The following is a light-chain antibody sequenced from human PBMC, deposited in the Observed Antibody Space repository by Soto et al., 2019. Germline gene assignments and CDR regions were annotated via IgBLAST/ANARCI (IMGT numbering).Light chain of an antibody. J-gene: IGKJ1*01. V-gene: IGKV3-15*01. CDR1: QSVSTS. CDR3: QQYNNWPRT. CDR2: GAS. Sequence: EIVLTQSPGTLSLSPGERATLSCRASQSVSTSYVARYQQKPGQAPRLLIYGASTRATGIPARFSGSGSGTELTITISSLQSEDCEVYDGQQYNNWPRTFGQGTKVDIK.